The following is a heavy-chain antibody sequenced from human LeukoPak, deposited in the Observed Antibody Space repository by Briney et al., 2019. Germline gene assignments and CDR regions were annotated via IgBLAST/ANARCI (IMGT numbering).Heavy chain of an antibody. Sequence: GGSLRLSCAASGFTFSSYGMHWVRQAPGKGLEWVAFIRNDGSNKYYADSVKGRFTITRDNSENTPYLQMNRLRDEDTAVYYCAKRQYLQVVDVWGQGTMVTVSS. CDR3: AKRQYLQVVDV. D-gene: IGHD2/OR15-2a*01. CDR2: IRNDGSNK. CDR1: GFTFSSYG. J-gene: IGHJ3*01. V-gene: IGHV3-30*02.